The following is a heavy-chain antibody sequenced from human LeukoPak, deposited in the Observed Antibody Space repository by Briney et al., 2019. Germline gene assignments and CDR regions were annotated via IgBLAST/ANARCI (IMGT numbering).Heavy chain of an antibody. CDR1: GYSISSGYY. V-gene: IGHV4-38-2*02. D-gene: IGHD2-15*01. CDR2: IYHSGST. Sequence: SETLSLTCTVSGYSISSGYYWGWIRQPPGKGLEWIGGIYHSGSTNYNPSLKSRVTILVDTSENQFSLNLTSVTAADTAMYYCARPKYQILRYCTSGGTCYNGNWFDPWGQGTLVTVSS. J-gene: IGHJ5*02. CDR3: ARPKYQILRYCTSGGTCYNGNWFDP.